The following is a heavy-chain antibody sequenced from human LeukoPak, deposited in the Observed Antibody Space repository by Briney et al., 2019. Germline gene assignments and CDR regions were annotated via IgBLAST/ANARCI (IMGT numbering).Heavy chain of an antibody. CDR1: GFTFSSYG. D-gene: IGHD2-2*01. CDR3: ARDIVVVPAAMMDWFDP. V-gene: IGHV3-21*01. CDR2: ISSSSSYI. J-gene: IGHJ5*02. Sequence: GGSLRLSCAASGFTFSSYGMNWVRQAPGKGLEWVSSISSSSSYIYYADSVKGRFTISRDNAKNSLYLQMNSLRAEDTAVYYCARDIVVVPAAMMDWFDPWGQGTLVTVSS.